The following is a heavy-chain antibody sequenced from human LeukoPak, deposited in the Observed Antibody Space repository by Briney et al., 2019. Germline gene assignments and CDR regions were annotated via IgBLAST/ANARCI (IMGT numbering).Heavy chain of an antibody. CDR2: ISGGGGST. V-gene: IGHV3-23*01. Sequence: PGGSLRLSCAASGFTFSSYDMSWVRQAPGKGLEWVSTISGGGGSTCFADSVKGRFTISRDNSKNTLYLQMNSLRAEDTAIYYCATSYYGSGSFSYRDYWGQGTLVTVSS. CDR3: ATSYYGSGSFSYRDY. J-gene: IGHJ4*02. D-gene: IGHD3-10*01. CDR1: GFTFSSYD.